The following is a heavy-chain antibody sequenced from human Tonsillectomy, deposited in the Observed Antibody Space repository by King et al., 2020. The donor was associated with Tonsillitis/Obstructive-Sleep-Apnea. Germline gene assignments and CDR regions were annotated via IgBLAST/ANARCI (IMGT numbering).Heavy chain of an antibody. J-gene: IGHJ4*02. D-gene: IGHD3-22*01. CDR3: ARGTTSSGWAQGDNY. V-gene: IGHV5-10-1*01. CDR1: GYSFTSYW. CDR2: IDPSDSYT. Sequence: QLVQSGAEVKKPGESLRISCKGSGYSFTSYWITWVRQMPGKGLEWMGRIDPSDSYTNYSPSFQGHVTISADKSISTAYLQWSSLKASETAMYYCARGTTSSGWAQGDNYWGQGTLVTVSS.